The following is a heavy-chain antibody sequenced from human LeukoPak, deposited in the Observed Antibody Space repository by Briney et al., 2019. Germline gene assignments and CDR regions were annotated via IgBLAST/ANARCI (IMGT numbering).Heavy chain of an antibody. J-gene: IGHJ4*02. V-gene: IGHV4-59*01. D-gene: IGHD2-8*01. CDR3: ASLGGYCTNGVCFNDY. CDR1: GGSISSYY. CDR2: IYYSGST. Sequence: SETLSLTCTVSGGSISSYYWSWIRQPPGKGLEWIGYIYYSGSTNYNPSLKSRVTISVDTSKNQFSQKLSSVTAADTAVYYCASLGGYCTNGVCFNDYWGQGTLVPSPQ.